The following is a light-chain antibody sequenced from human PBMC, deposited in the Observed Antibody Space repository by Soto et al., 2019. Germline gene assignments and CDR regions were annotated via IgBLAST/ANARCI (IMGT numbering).Light chain of an antibody. V-gene: IGKV1-5*01. J-gene: IGKJ1*01. CDR1: QSISRW. CDR3: QHYNSYSEA. CDR2: DVS. Sequence: DIRMTQSPSTLSASVGDRVTLTCRASQSISRWLAWYRQKPGKAPELLIFDVSRRETGVPLRFSGSVSGTEFTLTISSLQPDDFATYYCQHYNSYSEAFGQGTKVELK.